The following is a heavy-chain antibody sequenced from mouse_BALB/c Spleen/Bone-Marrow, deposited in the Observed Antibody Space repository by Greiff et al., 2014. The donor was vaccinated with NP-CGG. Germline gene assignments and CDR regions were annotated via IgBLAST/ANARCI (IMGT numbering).Heavy chain of an antibody. V-gene: IGHV1S22*01. Sequence: LQQSGSELVRPGASVKLSCKASGYTFTSYWMHWVKQRPGQGLEWIGNIYPGSGSTNYDEKFKSKATLTVDTSSSTAYMQLSSLTSEDSAVYNCTKGLPTAYWGQGTLVTVSA. CDR1: GYTFTSYW. CDR2: IYPGSGST. D-gene: IGHD2-4*01. J-gene: IGHJ3*01. CDR3: TKGLPTAY.